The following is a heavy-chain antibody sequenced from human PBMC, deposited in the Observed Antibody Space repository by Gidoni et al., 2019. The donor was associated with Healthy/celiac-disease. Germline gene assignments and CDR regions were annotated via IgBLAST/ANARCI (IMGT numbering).Heavy chain of an antibody. J-gene: IGHJ5*02. CDR1: GGTVSSYA. Sequence: QVQLVQSGAEVKKPGSSVTVSCKASGGTVSSYAISWVRQAPGQGLEWMGGIIPIFGTTNYAQKFQGRVRITADRSTNTAYMDLSSLRSEDTAVYYCASACSGVSCYPELTWVDPWGQGTLVTVSS. V-gene: IGHV1-69*06. CDR2: IIPIFGTT. CDR3: ASACSGVSCYPELTWVDP. D-gene: IGHD2-15*01.